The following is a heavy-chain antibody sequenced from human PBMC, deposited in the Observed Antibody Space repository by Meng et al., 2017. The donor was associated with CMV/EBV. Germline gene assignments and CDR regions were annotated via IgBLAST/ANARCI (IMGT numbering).Heavy chain of an antibody. D-gene: IGHD2-2*01. CDR1: GGTFSSYA. CDR2: IIPIFGTA. Sequence: QVQPVQLGAEVKKPGSSVKVSCKASGGTFSSYAISWVRQAPGQGLEWMGGIIPIFGTANYAQKFQGRVTITADESTSTAYMELSSLRSEDTAVYYCAREGGIVVVPAAPGWFDPWGQGTLVTVSS. V-gene: IGHV1-69*12. J-gene: IGHJ5*02. CDR3: AREGGIVVVPAAPGWFDP.